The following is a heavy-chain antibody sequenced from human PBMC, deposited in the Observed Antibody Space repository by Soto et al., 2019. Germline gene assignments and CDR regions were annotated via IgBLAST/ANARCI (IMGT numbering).Heavy chain of an antibody. CDR2: INHSGST. J-gene: IGHJ6*02. CDR3: AREVGDGYKNYYYGMDV. CDR1: GGSFSGYY. D-gene: IGHD5-12*01. Sequence: PSETLSLTCAVYGGSFSGYYWSWIRRPPGKGLEWIGEINHSGSTNYNPSLKSRVTISVDTSKNQFSLKLSSVTAADTAVYYCAREVGDGYKNYYYGMDVWGQGTTVTVSS. V-gene: IGHV4-34*01.